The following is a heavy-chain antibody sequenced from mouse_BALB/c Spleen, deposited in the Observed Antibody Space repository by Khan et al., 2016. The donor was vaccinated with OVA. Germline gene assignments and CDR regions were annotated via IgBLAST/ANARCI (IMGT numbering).Heavy chain of an antibody. CDR3: ARVYGGDFDY. Sequence: EVQLVETGPGLVKPSQSLSLICTVTGYSITSDYAWNWIRQFPGNKLEWMGFISYRGNTNYNPSLKSRISITRDTSKNQFFLHLNSVTTEDTATYYCARVYGGDFDYWGQGTTLTVSS. D-gene: IGHD1-1*01. V-gene: IGHV3-2*02. J-gene: IGHJ2*01. CDR1: GYSITSDYA. CDR2: ISYRGNT.